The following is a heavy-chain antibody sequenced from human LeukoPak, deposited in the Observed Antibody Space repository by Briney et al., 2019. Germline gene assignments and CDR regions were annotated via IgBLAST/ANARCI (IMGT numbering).Heavy chain of an antibody. J-gene: IGHJ4*02. V-gene: IGHV3-23*01. CDR1: GFIFSSYA. CDR3: ARSDSSSWYSLHDY. CDR2: ISGSGTTT. Sequence: PGGPLRLSCAASGFIFSSYAMTWVRQAPGRGLEWLSTISGSGTTTYYVDSVKGRFTVSRDNAMNSLYLQMNSLRAEDTAVYYCARSDSSSWYSLHDYWGQGTLVTVSS. D-gene: IGHD6-13*01.